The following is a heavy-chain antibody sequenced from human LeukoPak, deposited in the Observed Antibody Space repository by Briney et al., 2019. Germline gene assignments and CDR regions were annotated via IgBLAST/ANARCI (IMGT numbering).Heavy chain of an antibody. CDR2: ISAYNGNT. CDR3: ARTPASRYSSGWFEDDY. Sequence: GASVKVSCKASGYTFTSYGISWVRQVPGQGHEWMGWISAYNGNTNYAQKLQGRVTMTTDTSTSTAYMELRSLRSDDTAVYYCARTPASRYSSGWFEDDYWGQGTLVTVSS. V-gene: IGHV1-18*01. J-gene: IGHJ4*02. CDR1: GYTFTSYG. D-gene: IGHD6-19*01.